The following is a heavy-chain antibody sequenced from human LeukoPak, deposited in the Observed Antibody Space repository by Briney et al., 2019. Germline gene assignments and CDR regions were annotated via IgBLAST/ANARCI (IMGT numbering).Heavy chain of an antibody. CDR3: ARLEVRGVTGP. V-gene: IGHV3-53*01. CDR2: IDSGGSP. J-gene: IGHJ5*02. D-gene: IGHD3-10*01. CDR1: DFSVSTNY. Sequence: GGSLRLSCAASDFSVSTNYMNWVRQAPGRGLEWVSLIDSGGSPYYADAVKGRFTISRDNSKNMVYLQMNSLRAEDTAVYYCARLEVRGVTGPWGQGTLVTVSS.